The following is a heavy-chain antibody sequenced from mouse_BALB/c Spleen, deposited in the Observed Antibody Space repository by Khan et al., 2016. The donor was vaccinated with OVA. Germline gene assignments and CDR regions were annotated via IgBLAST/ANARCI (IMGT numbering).Heavy chain of an antibody. D-gene: IGHD2-3*01. Sequence: EVQLQESGPGLVKPSQSLSLTCTVTGYSITSDYAWNWIRQFPGNKLEWMGYISSSGSTNYNPALKSRISITRDTSKNQFFLPLNSVTTEDTATYDCARDGSRYNYAMDYWGQGTSVTVSS. CDR1: GYSITSDYA. V-gene: IGHV3-2*02. CDR2: ISSSGST. J-gene: IGHJ4*01. CDR3: ARDGSRYNYAMDY.